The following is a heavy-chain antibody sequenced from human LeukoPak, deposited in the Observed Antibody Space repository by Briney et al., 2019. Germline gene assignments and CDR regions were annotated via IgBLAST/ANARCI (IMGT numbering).Heavy chain of an antibody. CDR1: GFTFSSYG. J-gene: IGHJ3*02. D-gene: IGHD2-15*01. V-gene: IGHV3-30*02. CDR3: AKAHLSVVAATSDADAFDI. CDR2: IRYDGSNK. Sequence: GGSLRLSCAASGFTFSSYGMHWVRQAPGKGLEWVAFIRYDGSNKYYADSVKGRFTISRDNSKNTLYLQMNSLRAEDTAVYYCAKAHLSVVAATSDADAFDIWGQGTMITVSS.